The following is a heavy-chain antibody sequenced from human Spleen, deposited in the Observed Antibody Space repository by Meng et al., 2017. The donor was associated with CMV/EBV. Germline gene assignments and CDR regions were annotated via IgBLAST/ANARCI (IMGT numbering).Heavy chain of an antibody. CDR2: INPNSGGT. D-gene: IGHD3-10*01. CDR1: GYTFTKYA. V-gene: IGHV1-2*06. CDR3: ARDNYGAGSRGSFDY. J-gene: IGHJ4*02. Sequence: QVQLVQSGSELKKPGASVKVSCKASGYTFTKYAMNWVRQAPGQGLEWMGRINPNSGGTDYAQKFQGRVTMTRDTSISTIYVELSRLRSDDTAVYYCARDNYGAGSRGSFDYWGQGTLVTVSS.